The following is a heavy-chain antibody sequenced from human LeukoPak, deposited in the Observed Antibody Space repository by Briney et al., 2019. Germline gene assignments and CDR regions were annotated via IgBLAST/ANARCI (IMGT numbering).Heavy chain of an antibody. J-gene: IGHJ4*02. V-gene: IGHV3-7*01. CDR3: ATVDRGSSWEYYFDY. CDR2: IKQYGSEK. D-gene: IGHD6-6*01. Sequence: GGPLRLSCTASGFTFNRWCMSWVRQAPGKGLEGVANIKQYGSEKYYVDSVKGRITISRDNANNLLYLQMNSLRAEYTAVYYCATVDRGSSWEYYFDYWGQRTLVSVSS. CDR1: GFTFNRWC.